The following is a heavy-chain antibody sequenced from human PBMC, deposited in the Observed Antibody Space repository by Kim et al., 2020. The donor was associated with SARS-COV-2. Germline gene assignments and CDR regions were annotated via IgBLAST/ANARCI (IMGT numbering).Heavy chain of an antibody. CDR3: GKDVFSGSFHI. V-gene: IGHV3-23*01. CDR1: GFTFYNYD. CDR2: ITGSGGST. J-gene: IGHJ3*02. D-gene: IGHD6-25*01. Sequence: GGSLRLSCAASGFTFYNYDMSWVRQAPGKGLQWVSGITGSGGSTYYAASVKGRFSISRDTSKGMLHLPMTSLRAEDTALYYCGKDVFSGSFHIWARGQSSAS.